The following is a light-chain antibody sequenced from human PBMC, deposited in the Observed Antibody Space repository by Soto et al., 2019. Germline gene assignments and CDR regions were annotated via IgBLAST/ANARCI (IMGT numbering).Light chain of an antibody. CDR1: SSDVGGYNY. CDR2: EVS. Sequence: QSALTQPASVSGSPGQSITISCTGTSSDVGGYNYVSWYQQHPGKAPKLMIYEVSNRPSGVSNRFSVSKSGNTASLTISGLQDEDEADYYCSSYTSSSTRVFGTGTKLPVL. CDR3: SSYTSSSTRV. J-gene: IGLJ1*01. V-gene: IGLV2-14*01.